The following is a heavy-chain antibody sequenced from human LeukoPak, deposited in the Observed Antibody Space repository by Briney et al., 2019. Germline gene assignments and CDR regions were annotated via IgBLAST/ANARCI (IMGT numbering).Heavy chain of an antibody. J-gene: IGHJ4*02. D-gene: IGHD6-19*01. CDR1: GFTVNNNY. Sequence: GGSLRLSCAVSGFTVNNNYMSWVRQAPGKGLEWVSVIYSGGSTHYADSVKGRFTISRDNSKSTLYLQMNSLKAEDTAVYYCARGASLYSSDWYYPYWGQGTLVTVSS. CDR2: IYSGGST. V-gene: IGHV3-66*02. CDR3: ARGASLYSSDWYYPY.